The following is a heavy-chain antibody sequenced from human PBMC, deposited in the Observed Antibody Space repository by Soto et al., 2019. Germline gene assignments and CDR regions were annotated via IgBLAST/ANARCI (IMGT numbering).Heavy chain of an antibody. CDR3: ARQRGGYITNWGSGRPDNWFDP. J-gene: IGHJ5*02. V-gene: IGHV1-3*04. D-gene: IGHD5-12*01. CDR2: INTDSGQT. Sequence: VQLVQSGAEVKKPGASVTVSCKASGYTFTTYSVHWVRQAPGQSLEWMGWINTDSGQTKYAQKFQGRVIITRDTSATTVHMELSNLRSEDTALYYCARQRGGYITNWGSGRPDNWFDPWGQGTLVTVSS. CDR1: GYTFTTYS.